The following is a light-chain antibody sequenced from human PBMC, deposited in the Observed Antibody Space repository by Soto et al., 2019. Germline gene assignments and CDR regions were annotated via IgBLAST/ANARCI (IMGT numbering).Light chain of an antibody. CDR3: EHYNGYSEA. CDR1: QTMSSG. V-gene: IGKV1-5*03. CDR2: KAS. J-gene: IGKJ1*01. Sequence: DIHMTQSPSTLSGSVGARVTITCRARQTMSSGLGWYQQKPGKAPELRSYKASSLKSGVASRVSGSGSGTEFTLTISSLQPEEFATYYGEHYNGYSEAFGQETK.